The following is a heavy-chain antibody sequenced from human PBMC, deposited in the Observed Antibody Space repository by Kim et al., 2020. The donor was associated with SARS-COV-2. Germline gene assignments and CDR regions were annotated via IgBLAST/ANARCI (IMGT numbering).Heavy chain of an antibody. J-gene: IGHJ6*02. Sequence: GGSLRLSCAASGFTFSSYWMSWVRQAPGKGLEWVANIKQDGREKYYVDSVKGRFTISRDNAKNSLYLQMNSLRAEDTAVYYCARDLVVIPYYYYYGMDVWGQGTTVTVSS. D-gene: IGHD3-22*01. CDR2: IKQDGREK. CDR1: GFTFSSYW. V-gene: IGHV3-7*01. CDR3: ARDLVVIPYYYYYGMDV.